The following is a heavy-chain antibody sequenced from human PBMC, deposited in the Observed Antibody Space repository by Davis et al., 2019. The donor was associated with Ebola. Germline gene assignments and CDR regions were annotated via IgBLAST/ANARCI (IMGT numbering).Heavy chain of an antibody. V-gene: IGHV5-51*01. CDR2: IYPGDSDT. CDR3: AISDSSGYYLDAFDI. D-gene: IGHD3-22*01. J-gene: IGHJ3*02. Sequence: GESLKISCTGSGYSFTSYWIGWVRQMPGKGLEWMGIIYPGDSDTRYSPSFQGQVTISADKSISTAYLQWSSLKASDTAMYYCAISDSSGYYLDAFDIWGQGTMVTVSS. CDR1: GYSFTSYW.